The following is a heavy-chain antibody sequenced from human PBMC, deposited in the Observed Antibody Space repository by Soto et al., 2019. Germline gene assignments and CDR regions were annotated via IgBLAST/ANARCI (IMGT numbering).Heavy chain of an antibody. V-gene: IGHV1-3*01. D-gene: IGHD3-3*01. Sequence: ASVKVSCKASGYTFTSYAMHWVRQAPGQRLEWMGWINAGNGNTKYSQKFQGRVTITRDTSASTAYMELSSLRSEDTAVYYCARGGNVLRFLEWLEMNYGMDVRGQGTTVTVSS. CDR3: ARGGNVLRFLEWLEMNYGMDV. CDR1: GYTFTSYA. J-gene: IGHJ6*02. CDR2: INAGNGNT.